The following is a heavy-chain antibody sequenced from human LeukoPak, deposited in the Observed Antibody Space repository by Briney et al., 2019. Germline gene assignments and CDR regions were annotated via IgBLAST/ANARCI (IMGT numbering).Heavy chain of an antibody. Sequence: SETLSLTCTVSGGSISSGGYYWSWIRQHPGKGLEWIGYIYYSGSTYYNPSLKSRVTISVDTSKNQFSLKLSSVTAADTAVYYCARGYCSGGSCYSGGDWFDPWGPGTLVTVSS. J-gene: IGHJ5*02. CDR2: IYYSGST. CDR3: ARGYCSGGSCYSGGDWFDP. CDR1: GGSISSGGYY. D-gene: IGHD2-15*01. V-gene: IGHV4-31*03.